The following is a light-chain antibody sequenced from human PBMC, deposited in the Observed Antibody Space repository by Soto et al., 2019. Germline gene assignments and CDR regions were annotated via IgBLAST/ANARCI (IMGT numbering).Light chain of an antibody. CDR1: QRVSSY. CDR2: DAS. Sequence: EIVLTQALAILSMSPRERATISCRASQRVSSYLAWYQQKPGQAPRLLICDASSRATCIPARFSGSGSGTDFTLTFISLEPEDFAGYYCQQRSNWLTFGGGTRVDIK. V-gene: IGKV3-11*01. J-gene: IGKJ4*01. CDR3: QQRSNWLT.